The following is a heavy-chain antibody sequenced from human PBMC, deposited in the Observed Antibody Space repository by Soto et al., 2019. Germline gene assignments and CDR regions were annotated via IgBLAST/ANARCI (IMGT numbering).Heavy chain of an antibody. D-gene: IGHD2-2*01. V-gene: IGHV3-23*01. CDR2: ISGSGGST. CDR1: GFTFSSYA. CDR3: AKQTLSLTGPADY. Sequence: EVQLLESGGGLVQPGGSLRLSCAASGFTFSSYATSWVRQAPGKGLEWVSAISGSGGSTYYAASVKGRFPISRDNSKNTLYLQMNSLRAEDTAVYYCAKQTLSLTGPADYWGQGTLVTVSS. J-gene: IGHJ4*02.